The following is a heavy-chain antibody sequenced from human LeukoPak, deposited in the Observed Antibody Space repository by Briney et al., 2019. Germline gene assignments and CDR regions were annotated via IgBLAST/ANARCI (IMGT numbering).Heavy chain of an antibody. Sequence: QTGGSLRLSCAASGFTFSSYSMNWVRQAPGKGLEWVSFIRYDGSREFYADSVEGRFTISRDNSKDTLYLQMNSLRPEDTAVYYCVGDFDYWGQGTLVTVSS. CDR2: IRYDGSRE. CDR3: VGDFDY. J-gene: IGHJ4*02. V-gene: IGHV3-30*02. CDR1: GFTFSSYS.